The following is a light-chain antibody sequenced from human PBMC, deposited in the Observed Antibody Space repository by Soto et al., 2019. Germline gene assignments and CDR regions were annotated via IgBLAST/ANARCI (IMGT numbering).Light chain of an antibody. J-gene: IGKJ1*01. CDR1: QSISSW. Sequence: IQMTQSPSTLSASVGDRVTLTCRASQSISSWLAWYQQKPGKAPKLLIYKASSLESGVPSRFSGGESGTTFTLTLSSLQPDDFATYYCQHYNSYSPTFGQGTKVEIK. V-gene: IGKV1-5*03. CDR3: QHYNSYSPT. CDR2: KAS.